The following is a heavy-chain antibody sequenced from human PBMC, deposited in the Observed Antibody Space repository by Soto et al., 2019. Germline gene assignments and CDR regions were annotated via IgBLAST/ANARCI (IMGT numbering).Heavy chain of an antibody. CDR1: GYTFNTYG. J-gene: IGHJ4*02. Sequence: ASVKVSCKASGYTFNTYGISWVRQAPGQGLEWMGWISAYNGHTDYAQKFQGRVTMTTDTSTNTISMELRGLRSDDTAVYYCARGRTWGARDFDYWGQGTLVTVS. CDR2: ISAYNGHT. V-gene: IGHV1-18*01. D-gene: IGHD3-16*01. CDR3: ARGRTWGARDFDY.